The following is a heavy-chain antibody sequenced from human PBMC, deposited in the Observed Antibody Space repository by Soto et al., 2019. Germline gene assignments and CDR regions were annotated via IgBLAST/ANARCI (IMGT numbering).Heavy chain of an antibody. CDR2: IYTSGST. J-gene: IGHJ6*02. CDR3: ARDRRYDFWSGYYPTYYYHYGMDV. CDR1: GGSISSYY. D-gene: IGHD3-3*01. Sequence: LSLTCTVSGGSISSYYWSWIRQPAGKGLEWIGRIYTSGSTNYNPSLKSRVTMSVDTSKNQFSLKLSSVTAADTAVYYCARDRRYDFWSGYYPTYYYHYGMDVWGQGTTVTVSS. V-gene: IGHV4-4*07.